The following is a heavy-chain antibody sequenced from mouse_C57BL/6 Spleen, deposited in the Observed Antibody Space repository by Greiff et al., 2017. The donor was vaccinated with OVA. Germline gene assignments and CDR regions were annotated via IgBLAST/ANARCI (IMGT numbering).Heavy chain of an antibody. CDR1: GYTFTDYY. Sequence: VQLQQSGAELVRPGASVKLSCKASGYTFTDYYINWVQQRPGQGLEWIARIYPGSGNTYYNEKFKGKATLTAEKSSSTDYMQLSSLTSEDSAVYFCAREGYYAMDYWGQGTSVTVSS. CDR2: IYPGSGNT. V-gene: IGHV1-76*01. CDR3: AREGYYAMDY. J-gene: IGHJ4*01.